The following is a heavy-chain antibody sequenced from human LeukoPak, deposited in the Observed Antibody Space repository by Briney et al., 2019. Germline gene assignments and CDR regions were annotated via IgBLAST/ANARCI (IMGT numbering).Heavy chain of an antibody. CDR3: ARGPSGGNNLWMDY. V-gene: IGHV3-43*01. D-gene: IGHD1-20*01. CDR2: ISWDGGST. CDR1: GFTFDDYT. J-gene: IGHJ4*02. Sequence: AGGSLRLSCAASGFTFDDYTMHWVRQAPGKGLEWVSLISWDGGSTYYADSVKGRFTISRDNSKNSLYLQMNSLRTEDTAVYYCARGPSGGNNLWMDYWGQGTLVTVSS.